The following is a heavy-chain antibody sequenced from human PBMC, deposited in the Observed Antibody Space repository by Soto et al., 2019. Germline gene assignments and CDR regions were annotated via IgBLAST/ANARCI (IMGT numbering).Heavy chain of an antibody. J-gene: IGHJ4*02. CDR3: AAYDSIAWKFDY. Sequence: ASVKVSCKASGCTFTSSSVQWVRQARGQRREWIGWIVVGSGNTNYAQKFQERVTITRDMSTSTAYMELSSLRSEDTAVYYCAAYDSIAWKFDYWGQGTLVTVSS. D-gene: IGHD3-22*01. CDR2: IVVGSGNT. CDR1: GCTFTSSS. V-gene: IGHV1-58*01.